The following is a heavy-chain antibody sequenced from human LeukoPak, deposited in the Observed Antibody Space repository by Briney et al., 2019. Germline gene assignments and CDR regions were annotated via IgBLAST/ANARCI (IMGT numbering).Heavy chain of an antibody. Sequence: GGSLRLSCAASGFTFSSYGMHWVRQAPGKGLEWVAVIWYDGSNKYYADSVKGRFTISRDNSKNMLYLQMNSLRAEDTAVYYCAKDRSVTRDAFDIWGQGTMVTVSS. V-gene: IGHV3-33*06. J-gene: IGHJ3*02. CDR2: IWYDGSNK. CDR3: AKDRSVTRDAFDI. CDR1: GFTFSSYG. D-gene: IGHD4-17*01.